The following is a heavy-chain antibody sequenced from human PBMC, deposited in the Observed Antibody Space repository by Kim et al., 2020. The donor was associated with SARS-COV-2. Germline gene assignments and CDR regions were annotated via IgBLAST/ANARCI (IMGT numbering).Heavy chain of an antibody. D-gene: IGHD3-22*01. CDR3: ARDARYYYDSNGYYPRPRFDI. CDR1: DGFISDYY. J-gene: IGHJ3*02. V-gene: IGHV4-59*13. Sequence: SETLSLTCTVSDGFISDYYWSWIRQLPGKGLEWIGYIYYSGSTNYNPSLKSRVTISVDMSKNQFSLRLSSVTAADTAVYYCARDARYYYDSNGYYPRPRFDIWGQGTLVTVSS. CDR2: IYYSGST.